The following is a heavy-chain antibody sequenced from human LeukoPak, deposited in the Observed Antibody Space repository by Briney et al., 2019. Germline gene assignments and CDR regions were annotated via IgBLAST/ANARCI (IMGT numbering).Heavy chain of an antibody. CDR3: ATSGDSSGYYYRANYFDY. J-gene: IGHJ4*02. D-gene: IGHD3-22*01. Sequence: ASVKVSCKLSGYTLTELSMHWVRQAPGKGLEWMGGFDPEDGETIYAQKFQGRVTMTEDTSTDTAYMELSRLRSEDTAVYYCATSGDSSGYYYRANYFDYWGQGTLVTVSS. V-gene: IGHV1-24*01. CDR2: FDPEDGET. CDR1: GYTLTELS.